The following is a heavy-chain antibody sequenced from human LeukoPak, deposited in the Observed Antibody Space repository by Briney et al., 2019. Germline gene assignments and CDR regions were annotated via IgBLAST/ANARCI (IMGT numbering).Heavy chain of an antibody. CDR2: ISASGGHT. J-gene: IGHJ4*02. CDR3: AKYSGAYFGDY. V-gene: IGHV3-23*01. Sequence: PGGPLRLSCAASGFTFDDYGMSWVRQAPGKGLEWVSGISASGGHTFYADSVKGRFSISRDNSKNTLYLQMNSLRVEDTAIYYCAKYSGAYFGDYWGQGNLVTVSS. D-gene: IGHD1-26*01. CDR1: GFTFDDYG.